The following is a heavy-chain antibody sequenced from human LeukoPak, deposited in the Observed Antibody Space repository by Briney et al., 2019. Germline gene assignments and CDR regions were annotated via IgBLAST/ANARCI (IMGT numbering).Heavy chain of an antibody. CDR3: ARSNYDFWGGYSGENWFDP. Sequence: GASVKVSCKASGYTFTSYGISWVRQAPGQGLEWMGWISAYNGNTNYAQKLQGRVTMTTDTSTSTAYMELRSLRSDDTAVYYCARSNYDFWGGYSGENWFDPWGQGTLVTVSS. CDR1: GYTFTSYG. D-gene: IGHD3-3*01. V-gene: IGHV1-18*01. J-gene: IGHJ5*02. CDR2: ISAYNGNT.